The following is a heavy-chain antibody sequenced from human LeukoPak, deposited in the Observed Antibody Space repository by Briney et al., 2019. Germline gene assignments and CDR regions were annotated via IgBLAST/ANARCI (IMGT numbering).Heavy chain of an antibody. Sequence: SVKVSCKASGGTFSSYAISWVRQAPGQGLEWMGGISPIFGTANYAQKFQGRVTITTDESTSTAYMELSSLRSEDTAVYYCARGYYGSGSYYNFDYWGQGTLVTVSS. D-gene: IGHD3-10*01. CDR2: ISPIFGTA. CDR3: ARGYYGSGSYYNFDY. J-gene: IGHJ4*02. CDR1: GGTFSSYA. V-gene: IGHV1-69*05.